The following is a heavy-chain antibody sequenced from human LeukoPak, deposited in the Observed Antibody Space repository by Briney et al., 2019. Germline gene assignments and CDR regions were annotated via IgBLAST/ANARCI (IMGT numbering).Heavy chain of an antibody. CDR2: MNPNSGNT. CDR1: GYTFTSYD. J-gene: IGHJ4*02. Sequence: GASVKVSCKASGYTFTSYDINWVRQATGQGLEWMGWMNPNSGNTGYAQKFQGRVTMTRNTSISTAYMELSSLRSDDTAVYYCARDLSIAARDNDYWGQGTLVTVSS. CDR3: ARDLSIAARDNDY. V-gene: IGHV1-8*01. D-gene: IGHD6-6*01.